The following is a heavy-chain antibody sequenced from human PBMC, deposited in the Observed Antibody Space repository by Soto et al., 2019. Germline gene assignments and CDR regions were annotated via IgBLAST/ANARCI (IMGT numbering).Heavy chain of an antibody. CDR3: ARDMHAGFTHYFDP. V-gene: IGHV4-30-4*02. J-gene: IGHJ5*02. CDR1: GGTINSGDYF. Sequence: KSSETLSLTCSVSGGTINSGDYFWSWIRQPPGKGLEWIGSIFYTGSTYYSPSLKSRASMSMDTSKNQLSLKLTSMTAADTAVYYCARDMHAGFTHYFDPWGQGTLVTVSS. CDR2: IFYTGST. D-gene: IGHD1-26*01.